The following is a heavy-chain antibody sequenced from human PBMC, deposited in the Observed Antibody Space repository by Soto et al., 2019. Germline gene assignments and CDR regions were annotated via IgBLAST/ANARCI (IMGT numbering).Heavy chain of an antibody. Sequence: QVQLVQSGAEVKKPGASVKVSCKASGYTFTSYGISWVRQAPGQGLEWMGWISAYNGNTNYAQKLQGRVTMTTDTSTRTAYMELRSLRSDDTAVYYCARRTESWRINYYGMDVWGQGTTVTVSS. CDR1: GYTFTSYG. CDR3: ARRTESWRINYYGMDV. V-gene: IGHV1-18*01. J-gene: IGHJ6*02. CDR2: ISAYNGNT. D-gene: IGHD6-13*01.